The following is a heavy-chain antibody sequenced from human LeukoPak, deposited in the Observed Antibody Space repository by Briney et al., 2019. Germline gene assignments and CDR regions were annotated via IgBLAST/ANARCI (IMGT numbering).Heavy chain of an antibody. Sequence: GGSLRLSCAASGFTFSNYAMSWVRQAPGKGLEWVSAISGSGGSTYYADSVKGRFTISGDNSKNTLFLQMNSLRVEDTAIYYCAKSTRDGYNLWFDYWGQGTLVTVSS. CDR3: AKSTRDGYNLWFDY. V-gene: IGHV3-23*01. D-gene: IGHD5-24*01. CDR1: GFTFSNYA. CDR2: ISGSGGST. J-gene: IGHJ4*02.